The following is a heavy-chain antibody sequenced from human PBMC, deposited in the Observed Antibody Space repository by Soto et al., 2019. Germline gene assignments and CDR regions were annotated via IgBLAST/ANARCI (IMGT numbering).Heavy chain of an antibody. J-gene: IGHJ6*02. CDR3: ARDNGRQLDPNTPYYYYGMDV. V-gene: IGHV4-34*01. Sequence: SETLSLTCAVYGGSFSGYYWSWIRQPPGKGLEWIGEINHSVSTNYNPSLKSPVTISVDTSKNQFYLKLSSVTAADTAVYYCARDNGRQLDPNTPYYYYGMDVWGQGTTVTVSS. D-gene: IGHD6-6*01. CDR2: INHSVST. CDR1: GGSFSGYY.